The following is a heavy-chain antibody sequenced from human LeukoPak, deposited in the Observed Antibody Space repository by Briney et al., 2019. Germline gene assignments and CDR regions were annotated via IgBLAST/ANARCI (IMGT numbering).Heavy chain of an antibody. D-gene: IGHD5-18*01. V-gene: IGHV4-61*08. Sequence: PSQTLSLTCTVSGGSISSGGYYWSWIRQPPGKGLEWIGYIYYSGSTNYNPSLKSRVTISVDTSKNQFSLKLSSVTAADTAVYYCARQSWIQLWFDYWGQGTLVTVSS. CDR2: IYYSGST. CDR1: GGSISSGGYY. CDR3: ARQSWIQLWFDY. J-gene: IGHJ4*02.